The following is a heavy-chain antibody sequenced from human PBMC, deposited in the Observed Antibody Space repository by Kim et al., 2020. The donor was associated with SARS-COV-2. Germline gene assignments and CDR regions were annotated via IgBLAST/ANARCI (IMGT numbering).Heavy chain of an antibody. Sequence: GGSLRLSCAASGFTFSSNAMGWVRQAPGKGLEWVSSINHSGGSTYYADSVKGRFTISRDNSKNTLYLQMSSLRADDTAIYYCTRIGYSYGFVSWGQGTPVTASS. V-gene: IGHV3-23*01. J-gene: IGHJ5*01. CDR3: TRIGYSYGFVS. CDR2: INHSGGST. D-gene: IGHD5-18*01. CDR1: GFTFSSNA.